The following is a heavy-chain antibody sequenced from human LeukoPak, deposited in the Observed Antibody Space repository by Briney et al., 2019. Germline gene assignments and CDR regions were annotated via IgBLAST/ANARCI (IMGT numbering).Heavy chain of an antibody. Sequence: GGSLRLSCAASGFTFSSYEMNWVRQAPGKGLEWVSYISSSGSTIYYADSVKGRFTISRDSSKNTLYLQMNSLRAEDTAVYYCAKAAVRGAITETSFDYWGQGTLVTVSS. CDR2: ISSSGSTI. D-gene: IGHD3-10*01. CDR1: GFTFSSYE. CDR3: AKAAVRGAITETSFDY. J-gene: IGHJ4*02. V-gene: IGHV3-48*03.